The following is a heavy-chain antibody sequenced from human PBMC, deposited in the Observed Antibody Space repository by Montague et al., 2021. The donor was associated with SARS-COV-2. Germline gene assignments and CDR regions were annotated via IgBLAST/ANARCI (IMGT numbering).Heavy chain of an antibody. CDR2: IHHSGST. CDR3: ARVRGGFAEADYYFDY. D-gene: IGHD3-16*01. CDR1: GGSISSSNW. Sequence: SETLSLTCAVSGGSISSSNWWSWIRQSPERGLEWIGEIHHSGSTNYNPPLQSRVTISVDKSKNQFSLKLTSVTAADTAVYYCARVRGGFAEADYYFDYWGRGTLVTVSS. V-gene: IGHV4-4*02. J-gene: IGHJ4*02.